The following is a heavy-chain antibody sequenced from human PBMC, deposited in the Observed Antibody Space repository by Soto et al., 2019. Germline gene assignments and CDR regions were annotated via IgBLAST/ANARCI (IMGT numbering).Heavy chain of an antibody. J-gene: IGHJ6*02. D-gene: IGHD3-10*01. V-gene: IGHV5-51*01. CDR1: GYTFASHW. CDR2: IYPDDADI. CDR3: ARYGSGSYYEPRYYYQYAMDV. Sequence: GESLKISCKGSGYTFASHWIAWVRQMPGKGLEWMGIIYPDDADIRYSPSFQGQVTISADKSISTAFLQWSSLKASDTAMYFCARYGSGSYYEPRYYYQYAMDVWGQGTTVTVS.